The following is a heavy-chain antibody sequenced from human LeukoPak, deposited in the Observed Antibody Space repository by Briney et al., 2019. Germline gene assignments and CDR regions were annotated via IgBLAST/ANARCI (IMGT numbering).Heavy chain of an antibody. D-gene: IGHD3-22*01. CDR2: IYYSGST. Sequence: PSETLSLTCTVSGGSISSYYWSWIRQPPGKGLEWIGYIYYSGSTNYNPSLKSRVTTSVDTSKNQFSLKLSSVTAADTAVYYCARAPAYYYDSSGYYDYWGQGTLVTVSS. V-gene: IGHV4-59*01. J-gene: IGHJ4*02. CDR1: GGSISSYY. CDR3: ARAPAYYYDSSGYYDY.